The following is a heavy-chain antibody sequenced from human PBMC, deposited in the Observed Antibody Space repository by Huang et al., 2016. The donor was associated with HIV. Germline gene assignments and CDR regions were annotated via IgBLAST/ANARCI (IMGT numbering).Heavy chain of an antibody. J-gene: IGHJ6*03. V-gene: IGHV4-59*11. CDR1: GGSITGHY. Sequence: QVQLQESGPGLVKPSEPLSLTCNISGGSITGHYWTWVRQPPGTGLWWIGSIKYRGSTNHNRSLTSRVPMSVETSKKYFAVKGKALTVADTAVYYCARRGLAAAGRYVYYIDVWGQGTTVTVSS. CDR3: ARRGLAAAGRYVYYIDV. D-gene: IGHD6-13*01. CDR2: IKYRGST.